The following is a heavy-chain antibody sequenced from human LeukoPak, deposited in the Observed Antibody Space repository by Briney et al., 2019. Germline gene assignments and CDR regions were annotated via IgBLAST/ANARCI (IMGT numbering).Heavy chain of an antibody. D-gene: IGHD6-19*01. Sequence: GGSLRLSCAASGFTVSSKYMSRVRQAPGKGLEWVSVIHSSGSTDYADSVKGRFTISRDNSKNTVYLQMNSLRAEDMAVYYCARDPAGIAVAGNYWGQGTLVTVSS. J-gene: IGHJ4*02. CDR3: ARDPAGIAVAGNY. V-gene: IGHV3-53*01. CDR2: IHSSGST. CDR1: GFTVSSKY.